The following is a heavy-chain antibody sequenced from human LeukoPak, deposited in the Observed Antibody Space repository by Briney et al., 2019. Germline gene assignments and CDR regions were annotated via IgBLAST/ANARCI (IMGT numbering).Heavy chain of an antibody. J-gene: IGHJ4*02. D-gene: IGHD6-13*01. CDR1: GFTFSSYW. CDR3: ARQTYSSSWHYFDY. V-gene: IGHV3-74*01. Sequence: QPGGSLRLSCAASGFTFSSYWMHWVRQAPGKGLVWVSRINSDGSSTRYADSVKGRFTISRDNAKNTLYLQMNSLRAEDTAVYYCARQTYSSSWHYFDYWGQGTLVTVSS. CDR2: INSDGSST.